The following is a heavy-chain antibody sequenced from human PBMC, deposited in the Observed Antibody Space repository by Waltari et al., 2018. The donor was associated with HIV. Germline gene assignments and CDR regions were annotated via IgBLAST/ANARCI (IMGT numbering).Heavy chain of an antibody. J-gene: IGHJ6*02. CDR3: VKDAHYFDNSNRYYYGLDV. CDR1: GFTFENYA. D-gene: IGHD3-22*01. Sequence: EVQLVESGGGLVQPGRSLRLSCAASGFTFENYAMHWVRQAPGKGLEWVTGISWHGNNIAYADSGKGRFTISRDNAQNSLYLQMNSLRPEDTALYYCVKDAHYFDNSNRYYYGLDVWGHGTPVTVSS. V-gene: IGHV3-9*01. CDR2: ISWHGNNI.